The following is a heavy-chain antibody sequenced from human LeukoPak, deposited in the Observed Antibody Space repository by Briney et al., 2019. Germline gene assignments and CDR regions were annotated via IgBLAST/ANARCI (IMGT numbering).Heavy chain of an antibody. D-gene: IGHD2-2*01. V-gene: IGHV4-34*01. CDR1: GGSFSGYY. CDR3: ARLNVVVVPAARNNWFDP. J-gene: IGHJ5*02. Sequence: SETLSLTCAVYGGSFSGYYWSWIRQPPGKGLEWIGEINHSGSTNYNPSLKSRVTISVDTSKNQFSLKLSSVTAADTAVYYCARLNVVVVPAARNNWFDPWGQGTLVTVSS. CDR2: INHSGST.